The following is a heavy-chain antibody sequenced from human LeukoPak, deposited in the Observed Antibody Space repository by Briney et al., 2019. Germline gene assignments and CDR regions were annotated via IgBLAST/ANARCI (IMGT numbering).Heavy chain of an antibody. CDR2: IYYSGST. Sequence: SETLSLTCTVSGGSISSGGYYWSWIRQHPGKGLEWIGYIYYSGSTYYNPSLKSRVTISVDTSKNQFSLKLSSVTAADTAVYYCAGDPSMVRGAFDIWGQGTMVTVSS. CDR3: AGDPSMVRGAFDI. J-gene: IGHJ3*02. V-gene: IGHV4-31*03. D-gene: IGHD3-10*01. CDR1: GGSISSGGYY.